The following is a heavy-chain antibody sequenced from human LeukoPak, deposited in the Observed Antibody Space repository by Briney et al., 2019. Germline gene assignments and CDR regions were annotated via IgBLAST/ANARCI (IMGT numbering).Heavy chain of an antibody. CDR1: GGSISSYY. V-gene: IGHV4-59*08. D-gene: IGHD6-13*01. CDR2: IYYSGST. Sequence: SDTLSLTGTVSGGSISSYYWSWIRQPPGKGLEWIGYIYYSGSTNYNPSLKSRVTISVDTSKNQFSLKLSSVTAADTAVYYCARGLRISVYSSSWYLGVAPSYYFDYWGQGTLVTVSS. J-gene: IGHJ4*02. CDR3: ARGLRISVYSSSWYLGVAPSYYFDY.